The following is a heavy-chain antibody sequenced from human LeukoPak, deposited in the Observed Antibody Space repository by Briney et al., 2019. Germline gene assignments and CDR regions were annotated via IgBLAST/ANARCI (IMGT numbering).Heavy chain of an antibody. CDR2: IYSGGST. Sequence: GGSLRLSCAASGFTVSSNYMSWVRQAPGKGLEWVSVIYSGGSTYYADSVKGRFTISRDNSKNTLYLQMNSLRAEDTAVYYCARTRYSSGWYGDYWGQGTLVTVSS. J-gene: IGHJ4*02. CDR3: ARTRYSSGWYGDY. D-gene: IGHD6-19*01. CDR1: GFTVSSNY. V-gene: IGHV3-53*01.